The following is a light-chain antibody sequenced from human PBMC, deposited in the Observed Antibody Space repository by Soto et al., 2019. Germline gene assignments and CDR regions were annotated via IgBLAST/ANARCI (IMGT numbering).Light chain of an antibody. CDR2: DVS. V-gene: IGLV2-14*01. J-gene: IGLJ1*01. CDR1: SSDVGGYNY. CDR3: SSYASSSTPYV. Sequence: QSVLTQPASVSGSPGQSITISCTGTSSDVGGYNYVSWYQQHPGKAPKLMIYDVSNRPSGVSNRFSGSKSGNTASLTISGLQAEDEADYYYSSYASSSTPYVFGTGTKVT.